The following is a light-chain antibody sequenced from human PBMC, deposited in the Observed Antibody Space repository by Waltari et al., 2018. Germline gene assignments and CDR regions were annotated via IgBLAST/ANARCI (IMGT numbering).Light chain of an antibody. CDR3: QQDYSTPYT. Sequence: DIQMTQSPSSLSASVGDRVTVTCRASQGITKELSWYQQKPGKAPTLLIYASSNLQTGVSSRFSGSGSGTDFTLIISSLQPEDVATYYCQQDYSTPYTFGQGTKVEIK. CDR1: QGITKE. J-gene: IGKJ2*01. V-gene: IGKV1-27*01. CDR2: ASS.